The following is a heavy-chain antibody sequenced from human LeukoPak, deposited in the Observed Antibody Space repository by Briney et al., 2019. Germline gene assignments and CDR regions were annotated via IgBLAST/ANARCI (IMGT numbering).Heavy chain of an antibody. CDR2: ISSSSSYI. V-gene: IGHV3-21*01. CDR1: GFTFSNYA. J-gene: IGHJ3*02. Sequence: PGGSLRLSCAASGFTFSNYAMAWVRQAPGKGLEWVSSISSSSSYIYYADSVKGRFTISRDNAKNSLYLQMNSLRAEDTAVYYCARAELPPLYCSSTSCSGEAFDIWGQGTMVTVSS. D-gene: IGHD2-2*01. CDR3: ARAELPPLYCSSTSCSGEAFDI.